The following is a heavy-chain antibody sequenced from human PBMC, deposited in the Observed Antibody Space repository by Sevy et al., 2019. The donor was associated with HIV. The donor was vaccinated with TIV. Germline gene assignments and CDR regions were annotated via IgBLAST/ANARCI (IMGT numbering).Heavy chain of an antibody. CDR3: AGDTNCFYVYV. Sequence: GGSLRLSCVVSGFSFSNYRMTWVRQAPGKGLEWVANIKPDGSVQSSVDSVKGRFTISTDNAKNSLSLQRYSLSAEDTAGYYCAGDTNCFYVYVWGKGTTVTVSS. D-gene: IGHD1-1*01. CDR2: IKPDGSVQ. J-gene: IGHJ6*03. V-gene: IGHV3-7*01. CDR1: GFSFSNYR.